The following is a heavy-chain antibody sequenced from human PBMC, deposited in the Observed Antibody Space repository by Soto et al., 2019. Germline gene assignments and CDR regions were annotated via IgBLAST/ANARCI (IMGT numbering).Heavy chain of an antibody. V-gene: IGHV3-11*01. D-gene: IGHD2-15*01. CDR2: ISSSGSTI. J-gene: IGHJ5*02. CDR3: AREAWAFMGSGGSPGWFDL. CDR1: GFTFSDYY. Sequence: QVQLVESGGGLVKPGGSLRLSCAASGFTFSDYYMSWIRQAPGKGLEWVSYISSSGSTIYYADSVKGRFTISRDNAKNPQYLQMKSLRAADAAAYYCAREAWAFMGSGGSPGWFDLWGRGTLVTGSS.